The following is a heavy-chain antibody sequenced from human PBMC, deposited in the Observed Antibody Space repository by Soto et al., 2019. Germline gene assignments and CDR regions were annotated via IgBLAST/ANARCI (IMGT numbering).Heavy chain of an antibody. CDR2: MYWDDDK. V-gene: IGHV2-5*02. D-gene: IGHD4-17*01. Sequence: QITLKESGPPLVKPTQTLTLTCTFSGFSLSTSGVGVGWIRQPPGKALEWLALMYWDDDKGYSPSLKSRLTITKDTSKNQVVLTMTNMDPVDTATYYCAHRPTPTTVTTNWFDPWGQGTLVTVSS. CDR1: GFSLSTSGVG. CDR3: AHRPTPTTVTTNWFDP. J-gene: IGHJ5*02.